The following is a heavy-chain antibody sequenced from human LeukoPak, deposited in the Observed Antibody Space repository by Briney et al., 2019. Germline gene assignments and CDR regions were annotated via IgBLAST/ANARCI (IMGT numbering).Heavy chain of an antibody. Sequence: GGSLRLSCAASGFTFSNAWMSWVRQAPGKGLEWVGRIKSKTDGGTTDYAARVKGRFTISRDDSKNTLYLQMNSPKTEDTAVYYCTTAPYCSSTSRYAIRYYYMDVWGKGTTVTVSS. CDR1: GFTFSNAW. CDR3: TTAPYCSSTSRYAIRYYYMDV. V-gene: IGHV3-15*01. D-gene: IGHD2-2*01. J-gene: IGHJ6*03. CDR2: IKSKTDGGTT.